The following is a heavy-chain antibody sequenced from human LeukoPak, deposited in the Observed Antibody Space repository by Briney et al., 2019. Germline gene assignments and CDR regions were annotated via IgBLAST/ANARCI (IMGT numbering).Heavy chain of an antibody. CDR3: ATLCGGSCQLALDY. Sequence: ASVKVSCKVSGYTLTELSMHWVRLAPGKGLEWMGGFDPEDGETIYAQKFQGRVTMTEDTSTDTAYMELSSLRSEDTAVYYCATLCGGSCQLALDYWGQGTLVTVSS. V-gene: IGHV1-24*01. D-gene: IGHD2-15*01. CDR2: FDPEDGET. J-gene: IGHJ4*02. CDR1: GYTLTELS.